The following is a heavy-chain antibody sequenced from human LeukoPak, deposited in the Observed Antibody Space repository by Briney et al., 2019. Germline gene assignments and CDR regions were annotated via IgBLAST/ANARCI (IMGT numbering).Heavy chain of an antibody. V-gene: IGHV3-23*01. J-gene: IGHJ4*02. CDR2: ISGSGGST. D-gene: IGHD3-10*01. Sequence: HPGGSLRLSCAASGFTFSSYAMSWVRQDPGKGLEWVSAISGSGGSTYYADSVKGRFTISRDNSKNTLYLQMNSLRAEDTAVYCCAKVMTRTMVRGVPPSDYWGQGTLVTVSS. CDR3: AKVMTRTMVRGVPPSDY. CDR1: GFTFSSYA.